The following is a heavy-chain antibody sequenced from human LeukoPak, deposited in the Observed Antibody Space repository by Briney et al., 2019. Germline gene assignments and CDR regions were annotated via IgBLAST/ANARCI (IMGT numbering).Heavy chain of an antibody. CDR3: ASSLYSSSWYGNY. J-gene: IGHJ4*02. D-gene: IGHD6-13*01. Sequence: GGSLRLSCAASGFTFSSYWMSWVRQAPGKGLEWVANIKQDGSEKYYVDSVKGRFTISRDNAKNSLYLQMNSLRAEDTAVYYCASSLYSSSWYGNYWGQGTLVTVSS. CDR2: IKQDGSEK. CDR1: GFTFSSYW. V-gene: IGHV3-7*01.